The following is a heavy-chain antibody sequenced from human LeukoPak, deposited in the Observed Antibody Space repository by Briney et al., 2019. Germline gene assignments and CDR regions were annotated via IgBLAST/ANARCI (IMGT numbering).Heavy chain of an antibody. CDR3: ARTNSGNYFDY. J-gene: IGHJ4*02. CDR1: GFTVSSNY. CDR2: IYSGGNT. Sequence: SGGSLRLSCAASGFTVSSNYMSWVRQAPGKGLEWVSVIYSGGNTYYADSVKGRFTISRDNSKHTLYLQMNSLRAEDTAVYFCARTNSGNYFDYWGQGTLVTVSS. D-gene: IGHD1-26*01. V-gene: IGHV3-53*01.